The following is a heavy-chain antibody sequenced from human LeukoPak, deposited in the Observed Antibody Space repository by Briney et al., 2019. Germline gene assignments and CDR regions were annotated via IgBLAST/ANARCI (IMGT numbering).Heavy chain of an antibody. D-gene: IGHD6-19*01. J-gene: IGHJ4*02. CDR1: DGSISSSHYY. CDR3: ARREQWLVKRPFDY. V-gene: IGHV4-39*07. Sequence: SETLSLTCTVSDGSISSSHYYWGWIRQPPGKGLEWIGSIYYSAATYYNPSLKSRVTISLDTSKNQFSLKLSSVTAADTAVYYCARREQWLVKRPFDYWGQGTLVTVSS. CDR2: IYYSAAT.